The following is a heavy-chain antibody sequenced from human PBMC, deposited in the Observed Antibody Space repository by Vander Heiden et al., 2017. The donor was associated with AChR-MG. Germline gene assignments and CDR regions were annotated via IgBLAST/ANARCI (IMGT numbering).Heavy chain of an antibody. J-gene: IGHJ5*02. CDR1: GGSISSGGYR. CDR3: ARSSITMVRGRYTNWFDP. CDR2: IYYSGST. V-gene: IGHV4-30-4*01. Sequence: QVQLQESGPGLVKPSQPLSLTCTVSGGSISSGGYRWSWIRQPPGKGLEWIGYIYYSGSTYYNPSLKSRVTISVDTSKNQFSLKLSSVTAADTAVYYCARSSITMVRGRYTNWFDPWGQGTLVTVSS. D-gene: IGHD3-10*01.